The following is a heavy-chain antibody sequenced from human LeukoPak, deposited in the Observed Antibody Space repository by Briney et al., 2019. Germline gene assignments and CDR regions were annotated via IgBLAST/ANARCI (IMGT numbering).Heavy chain of an antibody. CDR3: ARGRITMVRGVIITCWFDP. Sequence: ASVKVSCEASGYTFTGYYMHWVRQAPGQGLEWMGWINPNSGGTNYAQKFQGRVTMTRDTSISTAYMELSRLRSDDTAVYYCARGRITMVRGVIITCWFDPWGQGTLVTVSS. J-gene: IGHJ5*02. D-gene: IGHD3-10*01. CDR2: INPNSGGT. CDR1: GYTFTGYY. V-gene: IGHV1-2*02.